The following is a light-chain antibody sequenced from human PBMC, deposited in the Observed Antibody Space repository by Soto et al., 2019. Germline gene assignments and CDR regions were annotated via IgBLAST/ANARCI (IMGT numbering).Light chain of an antibody. Sequence: VMTPPPADESETPGEGATLSWMTSQNIGTNLAWYQQKSCQAPRLLIYGASNRATGIPARFSGSGSGTEFTLTISSLQSADAAVYYCHQDKNGLPWPVGQVTKLAIK. CDR2: GAS. CDR1: QNIGTN. CDR3: HQDKNGLPWP. J-gene: IGKJ1*01. V-gene: IGKV3-15*01.